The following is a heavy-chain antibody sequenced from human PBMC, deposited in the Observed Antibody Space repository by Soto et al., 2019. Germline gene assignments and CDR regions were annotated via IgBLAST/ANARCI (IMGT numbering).Heavy chain of an antibody. V-gene: IGHV3-30*03. CDR1: GFTFSDFG. CDR3: ARSGAKPGYYYYYGLHV. Sequence: PGGSLRLSCAASGFTFSDFGMHWVRQAPGKGLEWVAIISYDGDNRYYADSVKGRFSISRDNSKNSLYLQMNSLRAEDTALYYCARSGAKPGYYYYYGLHVWGQGTTVTVSS. CDR2: ISYDGDNR. J-gene: IGHJ6*02.